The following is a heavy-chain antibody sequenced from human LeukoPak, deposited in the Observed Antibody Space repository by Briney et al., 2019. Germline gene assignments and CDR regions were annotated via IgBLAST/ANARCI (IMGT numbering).Heavy chain of an antibody. D-gene: IGHD3-9*01. Sequence: MTSETLSLTCTVSGGSISSSSYYWGWIRQPPGKGLEWIGSIYYSGSPYYNPSLKSRVTISVDTSKKQFSLKLSSVTAADTAVYYCARHYDLLTGYYFDYWGQGTLVTVSS. J-gene: IGHJ4*02. V-gene: IGHV4-39*01. CDR2: IYYSGSP. CDR1: GGSISSSSYY. CDR3: ARHYDLLTGYYFDY.